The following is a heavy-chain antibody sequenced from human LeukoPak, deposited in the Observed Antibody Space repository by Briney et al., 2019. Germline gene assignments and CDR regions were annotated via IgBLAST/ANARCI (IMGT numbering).Heavy chain of an antibody. CDR2: VSSHGNDG. D-gene: IGHD5-12*01. J-gene: IGHJ4*02. CDR1: EFTFSNFS. CDR3: FLDAFDYKNCDY. V-gene: IGHV3-30*07. Sequence: GGSLRLSCEVSEFTFSNFSMHWVRQAPGKGLEWVAVVSSHGNDGFYADSVKGRFTISRDNSKNTLYLQIDSLRPEDTAIYYCFLDAFDYKNCDYPGQGALVTVSS.